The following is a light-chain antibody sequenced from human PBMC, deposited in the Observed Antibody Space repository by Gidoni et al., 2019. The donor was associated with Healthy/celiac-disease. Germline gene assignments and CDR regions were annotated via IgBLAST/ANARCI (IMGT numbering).Light chain of an antibody. CDR2: NKN. CDR3: AAWDDSLNGVV. Sequence: QSVLTQPPSASGTPGQRVTISWSGSSSNLGSNTVNWYPQPPGTAPKPLIYNKNQRPSGGPDRFSGSQSGTSAYLAIRGLQAEDEADYYWAAWDDSLNGVVFGGGTKLTVL. V-gene: IGLV1-44*01. J-gene: IGLJ2*01. CDR1: SSNLGSNT.